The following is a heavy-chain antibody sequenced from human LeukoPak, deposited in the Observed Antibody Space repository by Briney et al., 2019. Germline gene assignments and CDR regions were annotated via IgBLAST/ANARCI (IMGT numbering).Heavy chain of an antibody. CDR2: IFYTGST. V-gene: IGHV4-59*01. D-gene: IGHD3-10*01. J-gene: IGHJ5*02. Sequence: SETLSLTCTVSGGSISPYYWSWIRQPPGKGLEWIGYIFYTGSTKYNPSLTSRVSISVDTSKNQFSLKLSSVTAADSAMYYCARSEGVYYGSGSSGSYYHHWFDPWGQGTRVTVSS. CDR1: GGSISPYY. CDR3: ARSEGVYYGSGSSGSYYHHWFDP.